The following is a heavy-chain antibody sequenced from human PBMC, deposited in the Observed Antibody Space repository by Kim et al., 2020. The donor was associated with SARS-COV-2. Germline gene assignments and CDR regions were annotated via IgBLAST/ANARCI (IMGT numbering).Heavy chain of an antibody. CDR3: AREPARLLYFDS. V-gene: IGHV1-46*01. J-gene: IGHJ4*02. D-gene: IGHD2-21*01. Sequence: YAQRFQGRVTMTRDTSTSTVYMELSSLRSADPAMYYCAREPARLLYFDSWGQGTLVTVSS.